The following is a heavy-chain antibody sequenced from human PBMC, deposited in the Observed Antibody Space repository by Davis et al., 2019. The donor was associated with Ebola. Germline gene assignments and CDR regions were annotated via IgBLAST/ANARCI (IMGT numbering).Heavy chain of an antibody. CDR1: GYTFTGYY. Sequence: ASVKVSCKASGYTFTGYYMHWVRQAPGQGLEWMGWISAYNGNTNYAQKLQGRVTMTTDTSTSTAYMELSSLRSEDTAVYYCARVGEGYGDTPLLRAFDIWGQGTMVTVSS. J-gene: IGHJ3*02. CDR2: ISAYNGNT. V-gene: IGHV1-18*04. CDR3: ARVGEGYGDTPLLRAFDI. D-gene: IGHD4-17*01.